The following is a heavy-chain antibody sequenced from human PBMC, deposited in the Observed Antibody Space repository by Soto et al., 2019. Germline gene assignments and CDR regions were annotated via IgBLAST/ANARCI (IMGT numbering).Heavy chain of an antibody. CDR2: IIPIFGTA. CDR1: GGTFSSYA. CDR3: ARPSRRDLGGGSVYHGMDV. Sequence: QVQLVQSGAEVKKPGSSVKVSCKASGGTFSSYAISWVRQAPGQGLEWMGGIIPIFGTANYAQKFQGRVTITADESTSTAYMELSSLRSEDTAVYYCARPSRRDLGGGSVYHGMDVWGQGTTVTVSS. D-gene: IGHD3-10*01. V-gene: IGHV1-69*01. J-gene: IGHJ6*02.